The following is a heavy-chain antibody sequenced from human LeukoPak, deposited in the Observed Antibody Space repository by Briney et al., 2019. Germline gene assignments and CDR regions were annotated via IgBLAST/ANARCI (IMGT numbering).Heavy chain of an antibody. CDR1: GFTFSSYW. D-gene: IGHD1-26*01. Sequence: GGSLRLSCAASGFTFSSYWMSWVRQTPGKGLEWVAVISYDGSNKYYADSVKGRFTISRDNSKNTLYLQMNSLRAEDTAVYYCARVGSYSFDYWGQGTLVTVSS. CDR3: ARVGSYSFDY. V-gene: IGHV3-30-3*01. J-gene: IGHJ4*02. CDR2: ISYDGSNK.